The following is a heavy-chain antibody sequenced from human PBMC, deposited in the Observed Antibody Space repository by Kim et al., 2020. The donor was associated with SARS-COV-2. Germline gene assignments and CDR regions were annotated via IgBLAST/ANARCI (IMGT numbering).Heavy chain of an antibody. CDR3: ASSGGYYYGMDV. V-gene: IGHV4-59*01. J-gene: IGHJ6*02. D-gene: IGHD2-15*01. Sequence: NYNPSLKSRVTISVDTSKNQFSLKLSSVTAADTAVYYCASSGGYYYGMDVWGQGTTVTVSS.